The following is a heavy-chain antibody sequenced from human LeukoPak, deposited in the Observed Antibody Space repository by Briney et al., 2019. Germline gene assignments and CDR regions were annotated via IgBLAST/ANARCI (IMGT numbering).Heavy chain of an antibody. D-gene: IGHD2-21*02. Sequence: GGSLRLSCAASGFTFSSYAMHWVRQAPGKGLEYASAISSNGGSTYYANSVKGRFTISRDNSKNTLYLQMGSLRAEDMAVYYCARAKAGVTAPDDYWGQGTLVTVSS. CDR3: ARAKAGVTAPDDY. V-gene: IGHV3-64*01. CDR1: GFTFSSYA. J-gene: IGHJ4*02. CDR2: ISSNGGST.